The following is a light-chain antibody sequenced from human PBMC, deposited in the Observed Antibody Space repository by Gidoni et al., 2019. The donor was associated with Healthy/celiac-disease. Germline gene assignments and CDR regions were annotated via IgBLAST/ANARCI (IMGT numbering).Light chain of an antibody. CDR2: GAS. V-gene: IGKV3-15*01. CDR1: QSVSSN. Sequence: EIVMTQSPATLSVSPGERATLTCRASQSVSSNLAWYQQKPGQAPRRLIYGASTRATGIPARFSGSGSGTEFILTIISLQSEDFAGYYCQQYNNWPPDTFGQGTKLEIK. CDR3: QQYNNWPPDT. J-gene: IGKJ2*01.